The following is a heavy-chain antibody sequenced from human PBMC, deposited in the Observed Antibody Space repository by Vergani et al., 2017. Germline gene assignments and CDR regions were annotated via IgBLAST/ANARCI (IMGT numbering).Heavy chain of an antibody. CDR1: GFTFSSYA. Sequence: QVQLVESGGGVVQPGGSLRLSCAASGFTFSSYAMHWVRQAPGKGLEWVAVISYDGSKKYYADSVKGRFTISRDNSKNTLYLQMNSLRDEDMAVYYCAKGVESSVYYYYYGVDVWGQGTAVTVSS. J-gene: IGHJ6*02. CDR3: AKGVESSVYYYYYGVDV. V-gene: IGHV3-30-3*01. D-gene: IGHD3-22*01. CDR2: ISYDGSKK.